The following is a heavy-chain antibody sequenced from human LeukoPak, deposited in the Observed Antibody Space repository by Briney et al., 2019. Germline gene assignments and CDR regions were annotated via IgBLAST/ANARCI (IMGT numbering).Heavy chain of an antibody. CDR1: GFTFSSYA. J-gene: IGHJ6*02. CDR3: AKDIVVVPAAIHYYYYGMDV. D-gene: IGHD2-2*01. Sequence: GGSLRLSCAPSGFTFSSYAMSWVRQAPGKGLEWVSAISGSGGSTYYADSVKGRFTISRDNSKNTLYLQMNSLRAEDTAVYYCAKDIVVVPAAIHYYYYGMDVWGQGTTVTVSS. V-gene: IGHV3-23*01. CDR2: ISGSGGST.